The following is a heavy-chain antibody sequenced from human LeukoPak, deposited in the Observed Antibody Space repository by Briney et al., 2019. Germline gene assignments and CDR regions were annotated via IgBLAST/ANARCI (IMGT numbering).Heavy chain of an antibody. CDR2: TSGGGGST. J-gene: IGHJ4*02. D-gene: IGHD2-15*01. CDR3: ARGNAAPDY. CDR1: GFTFSSYA. V-gene: IGHV3-23*01. Sequence: GGSLTLSCAASGFTFSSYAISWVRQAPGQGLEWVSATSGGGGSTYDADSVKGRFTISRDNSKNTLYLQMNSLRAEDTAVYHCARGNAAPDYWGQGTLVTVSS.